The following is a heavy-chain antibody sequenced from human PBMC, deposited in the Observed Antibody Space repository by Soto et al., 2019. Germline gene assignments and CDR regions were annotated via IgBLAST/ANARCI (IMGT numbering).Heavy chain of an antibody. CDR2: IYPSDSDT. D-gene: IGHD3-3*01. J-gene: IGHJ4*02. Sequence: GESLKISFKGSGYNFAGYWIAWVRQMPGKGLELMGIIYPSDSDTRYRPSFQGQVTISADKSISSAYLQWSSLRASDTAMYYCARGGVSTRTFDYWGQGTLVTVSS. V-gene: IGHV5-51*01. CDR3: ARGGVSTRTFDY. CDR1: GYNFAGYW.